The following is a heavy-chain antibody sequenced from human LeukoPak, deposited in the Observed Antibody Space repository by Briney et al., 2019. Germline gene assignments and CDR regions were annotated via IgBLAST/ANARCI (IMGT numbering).Heavy chain of an antibody. CDR3: ASEAHYFDTSGYSEVVDY. V-gene: IGHV3-21*01. CDR1: GFTFSNAW. Sequence: GGSLRLSCAASGFTFSNAWMSWVRQAPGKGLEWVSSISSSSSYIFYADSVKGRFTISRDNAKNSLYLQMNSLRAEDTAVYYCASEAHYFDTSGYSEVVDYWGQGTLVTVSS. D-gene: IGHD3-22*01. CDR2: ISSSSSYI. J-gene: IGHJ4*02.